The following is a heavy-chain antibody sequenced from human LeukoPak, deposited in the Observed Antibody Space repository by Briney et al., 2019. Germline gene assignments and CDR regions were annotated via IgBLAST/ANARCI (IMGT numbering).Heavy chain of an antibody. CDR3: ARDFLSYDTRGSAFDS. D-gene: IGHD3-22*01. CDR2: IYASGRT. V-gene: IGHV4-61*02. Sequence: SETLSLTCTVSGDSISSGDHYWTWVRQPAGKGLEWIGRIYASGRTVHNPSLKSRVTMSVDTSKNQFSLRLSSVTAADTAVYYCARDFLSYDTRGSAFDSWGPGTLVTVSS. CDR1: GDSISSGDHY. J-gene: IGHJ4*02.